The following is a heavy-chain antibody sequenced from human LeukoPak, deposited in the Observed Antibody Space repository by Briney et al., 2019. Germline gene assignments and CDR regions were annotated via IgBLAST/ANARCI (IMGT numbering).Heavy chain of an antibody. CDR2: ISGDGGST. CDR3: ARENGGPFDY. J-gene: IGHJ4*02. CDR1: GFTFDDYA. V-gene: IGHV3-43*02. Sequence: GGSLRLSCAASGFTFDDYAMHWVRQAPGKGLEWVSLISGDGGSTYYADSVKGRFTISRDNAKNSLYLQMNSLRAEDTAVYYCARENGGPFDYWGQGTLVTVSS. D-gene: IGHD2-8*01.